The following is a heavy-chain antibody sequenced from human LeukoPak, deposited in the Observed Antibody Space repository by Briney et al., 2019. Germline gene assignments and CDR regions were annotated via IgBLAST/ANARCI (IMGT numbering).Heavy chain of an antibody. Sequence: ASVKVSCTVSGYTLTELSMHWVRQAPGKGLEWMGGFDPEDGETIYAQKFQGRVTMTEDTSTDTAYMELSSLRSEDTAVYYCASKKMVRGVIITGAFDIWGQGTMVTVSS. CDR2: FDPEDGET. CDR3: ASKKMVRGVIITGAFDI. CDR1: GYTLTELS. V-gene: IGHV1-24*01. D-gene: IGHD3-10*01. J-gene: IGHJ3*02.